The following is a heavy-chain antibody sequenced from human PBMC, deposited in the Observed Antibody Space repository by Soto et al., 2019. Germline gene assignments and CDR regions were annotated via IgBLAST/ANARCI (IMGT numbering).Heavy chain of an antibody. CDR1: GFSLSTSGVG. Sequence: SGPTLVNPTQTLTLTCTFSGFSLSTSGVGVGWIRQPPGKALEWLALIYWNDDKRYSPSLKSRLTITKDTSKNQVVLTMTNMDPVDTATYYCAHSSSSWSQPDYYYYGMDVWGQGTTVTVSS. CDR2: IYWNDDK. J-gene: IGHJ6*02. CDR3: AHSSSSWSQPDYYYYGMDV. V-gene: IGHV2-5*01. D-gene: IGHD6-13*01.